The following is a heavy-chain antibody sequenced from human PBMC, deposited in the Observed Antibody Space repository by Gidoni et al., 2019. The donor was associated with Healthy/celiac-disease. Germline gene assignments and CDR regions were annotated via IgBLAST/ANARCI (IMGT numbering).Heavy chain of an antibody. CDR2: IYTSGST. CDR3: ARERDGYNYFVFDY. D-gene: IGHD5-12*01. Sequence: QVQLQESGPGLVKPSQTLSLTCTVSGGSISSGRYYWSWIRQPAGKGLEWIGRIYTSGSTNYNPSLKSRVTISVDTSKNQFSLKLSSVTAADTAVYYCARERDGYNYFVFDYWGQGTLVTVSS. J-gene: IGHJ4*02. CDR1: GGSISSGRYY. V-gene: IGHV4-61*02.